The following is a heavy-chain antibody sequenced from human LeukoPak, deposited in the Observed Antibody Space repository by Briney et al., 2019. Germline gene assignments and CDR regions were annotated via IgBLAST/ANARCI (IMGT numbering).Heavy chain of an antibody. CDR1: GFTFSNYW. Sequence: PGGSLRLSCAASGFTFSNYWMSWVRKAPGKGLEWVANIKQDGSENFYVDSVKGRFTISRDNAKKSLYLQMNSLRVEDTAVYYCARVQGSSGPGIFEYWGQGTLVTVSS. D-gene: IGHD6-19*01. CDR2: IKQDGSEN. J-gene: IGHJ4*02. CDR3: ARVQGSSGPGIFEY. V-gene: IGHV3-7*01.